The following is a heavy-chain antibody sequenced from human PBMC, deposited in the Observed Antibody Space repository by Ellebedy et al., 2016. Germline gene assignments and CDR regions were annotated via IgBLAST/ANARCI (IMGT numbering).Heavy chain of an antibody. CDR2: ISGSGSST. D-gene: IGHD4/OR15-4a*01. V-gene: IGHV3-23*01. J-gene: IGHJ4*02. Sequence: GESLKISXTASGFTFENYAMTWVRQPPGKGLAWVSSISGSGSSTSYADSVKGRFTTSRDNSKNTLYLQMNSLRAEDTALYYCAKGMRGGADFDYWGQGTLVTVSS. CDR1: GFTFENYA. CDR3: AKGMRGGADFDY.